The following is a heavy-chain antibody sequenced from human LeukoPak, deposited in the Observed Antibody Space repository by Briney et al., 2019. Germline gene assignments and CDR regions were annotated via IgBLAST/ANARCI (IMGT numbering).Heavy chain of an antibody. CDR3: ARDPSNTSGWYIWFDF. Sequence: ASVKVSCKASGGTFSSYTISWVRQAPGRGLEWMGWISTYNGDTKHAQKVQGRLTLTADASTSTAYMELRGLRSDDTAVYYCARDPSNTSGWYIWFDFWGQGTLVTVSS. CDR1: GGTFSSYT. J-gene: IGHJ5*01. CDR2: ISTYNGDT. V-gene: IGHV1-18*01. D-gene: IGHD6-19*01.